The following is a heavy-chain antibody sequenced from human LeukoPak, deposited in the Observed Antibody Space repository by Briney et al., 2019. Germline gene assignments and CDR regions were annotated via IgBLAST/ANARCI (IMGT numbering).Heavy chain of an antibody. CDR1: GGSFSGYY. D-gene: IGHD3-16*02. CDR2: INHSGST. CDR3: ARAGKGELSS. V-gene: IGHV4-34*01. Sequence: SETLSLTCAVYGGSFSGYYWSWIRQPPGKGLEWIGEINHSGSTNYNPSLKSRVTISVDTSKNQFSLKLSSVTAADTAVYYCARAGKGELSSWGQGTLVTVSS. J-gene: IGHJ4*02.